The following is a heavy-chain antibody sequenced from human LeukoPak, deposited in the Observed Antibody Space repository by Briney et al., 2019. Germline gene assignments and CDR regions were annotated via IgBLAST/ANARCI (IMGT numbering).Heavy chain of an antibody. Sequence: GESLKISCKGSGYSFTSYWIGWVRQRPGKGLEWMEIIYPGDSDTRYSPSFQGQVTISADKSISTAYLQWSSLKASDTAMYYCARSRFLECCGMDVWGQGTTVTVSS. D-gene: IGHD3-3*01. CDR3: ARSRFLECCGMDV. J-gene: IGHJ6*02. V-gene: IGHV5-51*01. CDR2: IYPGDSDT. CDR1: GYSFTSYW.